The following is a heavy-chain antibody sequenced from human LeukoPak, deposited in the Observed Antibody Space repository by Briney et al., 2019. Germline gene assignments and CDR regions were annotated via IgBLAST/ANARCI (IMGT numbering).Heavy chain of an antibody. CDR2: ISSSGSTI. D-gene: IGHD6-6*01. CDR1: GFTFSSYE. CDR3: ASESSSPTLYYGMDV. J-gene: IGHJ6*02. Sequence: GGSLRLSCAASGFTFSSYEMNWVRQAPGKGLERVSYISSSGSTIYYADSVRGRFTISRDNAKNSLYLQMNSLRAEDTAVYYCASESSSPTLYYGMDVWGQGTTVTVSS. V-gene: IGHV3-48*03.